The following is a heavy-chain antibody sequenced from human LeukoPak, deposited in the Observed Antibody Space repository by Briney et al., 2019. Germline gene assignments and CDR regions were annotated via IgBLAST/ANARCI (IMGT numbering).Heavy chain of an antibody. D-gene: IGHD3-16*02. J-gene: IGHJ3*02. CDR1: GFTFSDHY. Sequence: GGSLRLSCAASGFTFSDHYMDWVRQAPGKGLEWVGRTRNKGNSYTTEYAASVKGRFTISRDDSKNSLYLQMNSLKTEDTAVYYCARAVIRKRGYAFDIWGQGTMVTVSS. CDR2: TRNKGNSYTT. V-gene: IGHV3-72*01. CDR3: ARAVIRKRGYAFDI.